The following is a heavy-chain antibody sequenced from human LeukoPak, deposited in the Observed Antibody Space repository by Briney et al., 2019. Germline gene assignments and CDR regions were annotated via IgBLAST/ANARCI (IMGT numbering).Heavy chain of an antibody. V-gene: IGHV4-39*02. CDR1: GGSIRSYDYY. Sequence: PSETLSLTCTVSGGSIRSYDYYWGWIRQSPEKGLEWIGFISYSGSTYYNPSLKSRVTLSVDMSKNHFSLQLSSVTAADTAVYFCLRWFDPWGQGALVTVSS. CDR2: ISYSGST. J-gene: IGHJ5*02. CDR3: LRWFDP.